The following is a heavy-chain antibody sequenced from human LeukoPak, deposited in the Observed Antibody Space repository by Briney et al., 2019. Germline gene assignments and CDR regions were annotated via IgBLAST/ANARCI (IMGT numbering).Heavy chain of an antibody. CDR3: ARGYDTGCYLPAY. CDR2: IYDSGSN. CDR1: GASISHYR. J-gene: IGHJ4*02. Sequence: SETLSLTCTVSGASISHYRWSWIRQPPGKELEWIGFIYDSGSNNYNPSLKSRVTISVDTSKNQFSLKLSSVTAADTAVYYCARGYDTGCYLPAYWGQGTLVTVSS. D-gene: IGHD3-22*01. V-gene: IGHV4-59*01.